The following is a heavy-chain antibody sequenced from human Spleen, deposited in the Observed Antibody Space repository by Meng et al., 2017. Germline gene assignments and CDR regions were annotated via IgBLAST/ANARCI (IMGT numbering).Heavy chain of an antibody. J-gene: IGHJ4*02. CDR1: GGSISSIGW. CDR3: ASWIYSCGWQ. V-gene: IGHV4/OR15-8*02. D-gene: IGHD6-19*01. CDR2: IYHGGDT. Sequence: QVQWRGSGPGLVNASGTVSLTCVVSGGSISSIGWWSWVRQPPGKGLEWIGEIYHGGDTNYNPSLKSRVTIAIDKSKNQFSLKLTSVTAADTAVYYCASWIYSCGWQWGQGTLVTVSS.